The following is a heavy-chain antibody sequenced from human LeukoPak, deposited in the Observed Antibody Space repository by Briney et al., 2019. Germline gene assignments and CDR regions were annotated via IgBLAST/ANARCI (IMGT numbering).Heavy chain of an antibody. V-gene: IGHV4-59*01. CDR3: ARRTRYCSGGSCYSYKTYYFDY. CDR2: IYYSGST. Sequence: SETLSLTCTVSGGSISSYYWSWIRQPPGKGLEWIGYIYYSGSTNYNPSLKSRVTISVDTSKNQFSLKLSSVTAADTAVYYCARRTRYCSGGSCYSYKTYYFDYWGQGTLVTVSS. D-gene: IGHD2-15*01. J-gene: IGHJ4*02. CDR1: GGSISSYY.